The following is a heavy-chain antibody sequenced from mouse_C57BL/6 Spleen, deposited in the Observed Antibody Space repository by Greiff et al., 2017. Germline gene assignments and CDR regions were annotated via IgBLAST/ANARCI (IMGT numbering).Heavy chain of an antibody. CDR1: GYSFTGYY. CDR2: INPSTGGT. Sequence: VQLKESGPELVKPGASVKISCKASGYSFTGYYMNWVKQSPEKSLEWIGEINPSTGGTTYNQKFKAKATLTVDKSSSTAYMQLKSLTSEDSAVYYCAIYDGYYLAWFAYWGQGTLVTVSA. J-gene: IGHJ3*01. D-gene: IGHD2-3*01. V-gene: IGHV1-42*01. CDR3: AIYDGYYLAWFAY.